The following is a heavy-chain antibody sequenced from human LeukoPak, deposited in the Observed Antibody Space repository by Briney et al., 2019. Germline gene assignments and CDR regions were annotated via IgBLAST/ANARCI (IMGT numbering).Heavy chain of an antibody. J-gene: IGHJ5*02. CDR1: GVSISSSGYY. Sequence: SETLSLTCTVSGVSISSSGYYWGWIRQPPGKGLEWIGSLYYIGSTYYNPSLKSRVTISVDTSKNQFSLKLSSVTAADTAVYYCARHGLQTRRFDPWGQGTLVTVSS. V-gene: IGHV4-39*01. CDR2: LYYIGST. CDR3: ARHGLQTRRFDP. D-gene: IGHD5-24*01.